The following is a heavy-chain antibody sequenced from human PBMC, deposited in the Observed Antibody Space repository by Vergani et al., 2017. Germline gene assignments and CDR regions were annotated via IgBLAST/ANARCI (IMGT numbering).Heavy chain of an antibody. J-gene: IGHJ3*02. Sequence: VQLLESGGGLVQPGGSLRLSCAASGFTFSSYGMHWVRQAPGKGLEWVAVIWYDGSNKYYADSVKGRFTISRDNSKNTLYLQMNSLRAEDTAVYYCARGEYSSSWHDAFDIWGQGTMVTVSS. CDR2: IWYDGSNK. CDR1: GFTFSSYG. CDR3: ARGEYSSSWHDAFDI. V-gene: IGHV3-33*08. D-gene: IGHD6-13*01.